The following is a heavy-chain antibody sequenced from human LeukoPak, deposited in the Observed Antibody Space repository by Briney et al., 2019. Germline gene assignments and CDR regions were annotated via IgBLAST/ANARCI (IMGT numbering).Heavy chain of an antibody. CDR2: IRYDGSNK. D-gene: IGHD1-26*01. V-gene: IGHV3-30*02. J-gene: IGHJ4*02. Sequence: PGGSLRLSCAASGFTFSSYGIHWVRQAPGKGLEWVAFIRYDGSNKYYADSVKGRFTISRDNSRNTLYLQMNSLRAEDTAVYYCARESGSSFDYWGQGTLVAVSS. CDR1: GFTFSSYG. CDR3: ARESGSSFDY.